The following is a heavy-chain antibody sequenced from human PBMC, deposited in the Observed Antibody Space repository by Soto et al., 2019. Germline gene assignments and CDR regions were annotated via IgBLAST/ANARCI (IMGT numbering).Heavy chain of an antibody. CDR2: ISAYNGKT. J-gene: IGHJ4*02. V-gene: IGHV1-18*01. D-gene: IGHD2-15*01. Sequence: QVQLVQSGAEVKKPGASVKVSCKASGYTFTSYGISWVRQAPGQGLEWMGWISAYNGKTNYAQKLQGRVTMTTDTATSTAYMELRSLRSDDTAVYYCARDLVRYCSGGSCSIFDYWGQGTLVTVSS. CDR1: GYTFTSYG. CDR3: ARDLVRYCSGGSCSIFDY.